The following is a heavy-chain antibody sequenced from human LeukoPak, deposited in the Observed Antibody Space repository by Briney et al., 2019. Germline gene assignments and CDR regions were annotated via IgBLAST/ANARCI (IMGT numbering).Heavy chain of an antibody. D-gene: IGHD6-13*01. V-gene: IGHV4-39*07. Sequence: SETLSLTCTVSGGSISSGSYYWGWIRQPPGKGLEWIGSIYYSGSTYYKPSLKSRVTISLDTSKDQFSLKLSSVTAADTAVYYCARAYSPPQWSPFDYWGQGTLVTVSS. CDR2: IYYSGST. J-gene: IGHJ4*02. CDR3: ARAYSPPQWSPFDY. CDR1: GGSISSGSYY.